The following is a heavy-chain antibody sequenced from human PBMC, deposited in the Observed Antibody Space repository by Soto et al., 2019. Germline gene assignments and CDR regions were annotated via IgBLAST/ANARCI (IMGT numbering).Heavy chain of an antibody. V-gene: IGHV4-31*03. CDR2: IYYSGST. J-gene: IGHJ4*02. CDR3: ARYSNAGGYCSGVSGYYCDY. D-gene: IGHD2-15*01. CDR1: GGSISSGGYY. Sequence: QVQLQESGPGLVKPSQTLSLTCTVSGGSISSGGYYWSWIRQHPGKGLEWIGYIYYSGSTYYNPSLKRRVTISVDTSKNQFSLKLSSVTAADTAVYYCARYSNAGGYCSGVSGYYCDYWVQGTLVTVSS.